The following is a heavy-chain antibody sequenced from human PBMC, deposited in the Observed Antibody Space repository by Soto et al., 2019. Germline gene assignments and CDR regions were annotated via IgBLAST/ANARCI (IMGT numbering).Heavy chain of an antibody. CDR3: ARESEDLTSNFDY. Sequence: GGSLRLSCAASGFTFTRYSMNWVRQAPGKGLEWVSSISSTTNYIYYADSMKGRFTVPRDNAKNSVYLEMNSLSAEDTAVYYCARESEDLTSNFDYWGQGTLVTVSS. J-gene: IGHJ4*02. CDR1: GFTFTRYS. V-gene: IGHV3-21*01. CDR2: ISSTTNYI.